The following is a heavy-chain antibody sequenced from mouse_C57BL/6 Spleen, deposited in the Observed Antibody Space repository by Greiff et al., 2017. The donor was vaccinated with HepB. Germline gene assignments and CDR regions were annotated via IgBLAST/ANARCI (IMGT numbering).Heavy chain of an antibody. CDR1: GFTFSSYA. J-gene: IGHJ2*01. D-gene: IGHD4-1*01. CDR3: ARDRTGTFDY. CDR2: ISDGGSYT. Sequence: DVQLQESGGGLVKPGGSLKLSCAASGFTFSSYAMSWVRQTPEKRLEWVATISDGGSYTYYPDNVKGRFTISRDNAKNNLYLQMSHLKSEDTAMYYCARDRTGTFDYWGQGTTLTVSS. V-gene: IGHV5-4*01.